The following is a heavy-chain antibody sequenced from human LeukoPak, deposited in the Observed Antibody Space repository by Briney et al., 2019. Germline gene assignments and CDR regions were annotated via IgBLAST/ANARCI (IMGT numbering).Heavy chain of an antibody. CDR1: GYTFTGYY. Sequence: GASVKVSCKASGYTFTGYYMHWVRQAPGQGLEWMGWINPNSGGTNYAQKFQGRVTMTRDTSISTAYMELSRLRSDDTAVYYRARDRGMYKNWFDPWGQGTLVTVSS. V-gene: IGHV1-2*02. D-gene: IGHD1-1*01. CDR2: INPNSGGT. J-gene: IGHJ5*02. CDR3: ARDRGMYKNWFDP.